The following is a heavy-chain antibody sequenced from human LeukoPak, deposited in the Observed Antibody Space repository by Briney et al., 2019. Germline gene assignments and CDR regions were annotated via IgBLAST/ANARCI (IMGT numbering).Heavy chain of an antibody. CDR1: GYTFTGYY. Sequence: ASVKVSCKASGYTFTGYYMHWVRQAPGQGREWMGWINPNSGGTNYAQKFQGRVTMTRDTSISTAYMELSRLRSDDTAVYYCARDRYGDYVGSSAFDIWGQGTMVTVSS. J-gene: IGHJ3*02. CDR3: ARDRYGDYVGSSAFDI. V-gene: IGHV1-2*02. D-gene: IGHD4-17*01. CDR2: INPNSGGT.